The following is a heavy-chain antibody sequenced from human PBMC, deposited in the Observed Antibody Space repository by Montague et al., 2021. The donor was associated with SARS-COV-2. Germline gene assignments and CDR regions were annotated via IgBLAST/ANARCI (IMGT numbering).Heavy chain of an antibody. CDR3: ARQGSGSYYNWFDP. D-gene: IGHD1-26*01. CDR2: IYYSGST. Sequence: SETLSLTCTVSGGSISSSSYYWGWIRQPPGKGLEWIGSIYYSGSTYYNPSLKSRVTISVDTSKNQFSLKLSSVTAADTAVYYGARQGSGSYYNWFDPWGQGTLVTVSS. J-gene: IGHJ5*02. CDR1: GGSISSSSYY. V-gene: IGHV4-39*01.